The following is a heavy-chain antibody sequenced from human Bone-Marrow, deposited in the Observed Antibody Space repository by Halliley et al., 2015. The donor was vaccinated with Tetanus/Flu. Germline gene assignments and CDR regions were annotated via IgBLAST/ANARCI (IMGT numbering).Heavy chain of an antibody. CDR2: ISGSGGTT. Sequence: SLRLSCAAPRFTFSMYLMSWVRQAPGKGLEWVAGISGSGGTTYYADFVKGRFTISRDNSKDTVYLQMKSLTAEDTAVYYCAKDAEGYDSSSYSFDYWGQGTLVTVSS. CDR3: AKDAEGYDSSSYSFDY. D-gene: IGHD3-22*01. CDR1: RFTFSMYL. J-gene: IGHJ4*02. V-gene: IGHV3-23*01.